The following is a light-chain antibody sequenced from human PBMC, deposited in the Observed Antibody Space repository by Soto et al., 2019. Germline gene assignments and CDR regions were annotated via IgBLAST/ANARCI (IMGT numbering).Light chain of an antibody. CDR1: SGHGNYV. V-gene: IGLV4-69*01. Sequence: QSVLTQSPSASASLGASVKLTCTLSSGHGNYVIAWHQQQPEKGPLYLMKVKSDVSHSKGDGIPDRFSGYSSGAERYLAISSLPSEDEADYYCQTWDTGTVVFGGGTKVTVL. CDR3: QTWDTGTVV. J-gene: IGLJ2*01. CDR2: VKSDVSH.